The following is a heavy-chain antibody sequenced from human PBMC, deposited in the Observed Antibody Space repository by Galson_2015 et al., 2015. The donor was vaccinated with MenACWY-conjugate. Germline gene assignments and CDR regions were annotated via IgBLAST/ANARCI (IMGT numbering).Heavy chain of an antibody. CDR2: INGGNGNT. J-gene: IGHJ6*02. D-gene: IGHD6-13*01. Sequence: SVKVSCKASGSTFSYYAIHWVRQAPGQRLEWMGWINGGNGNTKYSQTFQDRVTITRDTYASTAYMELRGLGSEDTAVYYCARVERVSLDREQQLTYYYYGLDVWGQGTTVTVSS. CDR3: ARVERVSLDREQQLTYYYYGLDV. CDR1: GSTFSYYA. V-gene: IGHV1-3*01.